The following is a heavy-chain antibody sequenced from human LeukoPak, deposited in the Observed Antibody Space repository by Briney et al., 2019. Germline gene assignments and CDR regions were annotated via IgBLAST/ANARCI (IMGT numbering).Heavy chain of an antibody. CDR1: GGSFSGYY. V-gene: IGHV4-34*01. Sequence: SETLSLTCAVYGGSFSGYYWSWIRQPPGKGLEWIGEINHSRSTNYNPSLKSRVTISVDTSKNQFSLKLSSVTAADTAVYYCARDERNGAAVDYWGQGTLVTVSS. D-gene: IGHD2-8*01. CDR3: ARDERNGAAVDY. CDR2: INHSRST. J-gene: IGHJ4*02.